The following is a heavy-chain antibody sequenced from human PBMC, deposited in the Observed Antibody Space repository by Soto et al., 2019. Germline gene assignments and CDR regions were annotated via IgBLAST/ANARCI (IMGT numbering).Heavy chain of an antibody. CDR1: GFTFGDYA. V-gene: IGHV3-49*03. Sequence: GGSLRLSCTASGFTFGDYAMSWFRQAPGKGLEWVGFIRSKAYGGTTEYAASVKGRFTISRDDSKSIAYLQMNSLKTEETAVYYCTRDTIETVTLYYYYGMDVWGQGTTVTVSS. CDR2: IRSKAYGGTT. J-gene: IGHJ6*02. CDR3: TRDTIETVTLYYYYGMDV. D-gene: IGHD4-17*01.